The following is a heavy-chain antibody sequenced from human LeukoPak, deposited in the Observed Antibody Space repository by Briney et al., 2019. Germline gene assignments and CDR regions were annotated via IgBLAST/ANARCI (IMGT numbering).Heavy chain of an antibody. CDR1: GGGFTFTSHA. D-gene: IGHD2/OR15-2a*01. CDR3: AGLFYDESADAFDI. V-gene: IGHV1-69*13. CDR2: LIPIYGSA. Sequence: SVKVSCKASGGGFTFTSHAITWVRQAPGQGLEWMGGLIPIYGSANYAQKFQGRVTITSDESTRTVHMEMSSLRPEDSAVYYCAGLFYDESADAFDIWGQGTMVTVSS. J-gene: IGHJ3*02.